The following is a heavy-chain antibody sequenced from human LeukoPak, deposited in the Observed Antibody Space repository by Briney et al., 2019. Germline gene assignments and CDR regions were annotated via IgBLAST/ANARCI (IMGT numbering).Heavy chain of an antibody. Sequence: PGGSLRLSCAASGFTFSSYAMHWVRQAPGKGLVWVSRINTDGSSTSYADSVKGRFTISRDNAKNTLYLQMNSLRAEDTAVYYCARESGIAAALDLWGQGTLVTVSS. CDR1: GFTFSSYA. CDR3: ARESGIAAALDL. V-gene: IGHV3-74*01. D-gene: IGHD6-13*01. J-gene: IGHJ5*02. CDR2: INTDGSST.